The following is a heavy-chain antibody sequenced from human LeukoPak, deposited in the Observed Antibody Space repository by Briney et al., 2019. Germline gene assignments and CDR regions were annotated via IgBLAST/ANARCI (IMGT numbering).Heavy chain of an antibody. CDR2: IYYSGST. D-gene: IGHD2/OR15-2a*01. J-gene: IGHJ4*01. Sequence: PSETLSLTCTVSGGSISSSSYYWGWIRQPPGKGLEWIGSIYYSGSTYYNPSLKSRVTISVDTSKNQFSLKLSSVTAADTAVYYCARHVSTIGESFFDYWGHGTLVTVSS. CDR1: GGSISSSSYY. V-gene: IGHV4-39*01. CDR3: ARHVSTIGESFFDY.